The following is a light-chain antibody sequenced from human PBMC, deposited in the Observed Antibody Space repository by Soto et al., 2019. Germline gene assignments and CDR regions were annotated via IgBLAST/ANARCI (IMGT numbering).Light chain of an antibody. CDR1: QSISNW. Sequence: DLQMTQSPSTLSASVGDRVTITCRASQSISNWLAWYQQKPGKAPKLLIYQGSNLESGVPSRFSGSGSGTEFTLTISSLQPDDFATYYCQQYNSYWTFGQGTKVEIK. J-gene: IGKJ1*01. CDR3: QQYNSYWT. CDR2: QGS. V-gene: IGKV1-5*03.